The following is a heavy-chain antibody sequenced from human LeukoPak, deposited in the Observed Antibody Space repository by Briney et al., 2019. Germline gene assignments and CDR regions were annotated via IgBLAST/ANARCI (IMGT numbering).Heavy chain of an antibody. J-gene: IGHJ3*02. Sequence: SVKVSCKASGYTFTSYGISWVRQAPGQGLEWMGGIIPIFGTANYAQKFQGRVTITADESTSTAYMELSSLRSEDTAVYYCARVEEEGTYYYDSSGSLGAFDIWGQGTMVTVSS. CDR3: ARVEEEGTYYYDSSGSLGAFDI. D-gene: IGHD3-22*01. CDR1: GYTFTSYG. CDR2: IIPIFGTA. V-gene: IGHV1-69*13.